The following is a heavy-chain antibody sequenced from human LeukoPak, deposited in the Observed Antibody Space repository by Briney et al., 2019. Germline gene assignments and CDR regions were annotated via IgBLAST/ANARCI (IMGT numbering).Heavy chain of an antibody. Sequence: GGSLRLSXAASGFTFSTYAMTWIRQAPGKGLEWVSSISGSRGNTFYSDSVKGRFTISRDNSKNTLYLQMNSLRAEDTAVYYCAKRITYDSLDFWGQGTLVTVSS. CDR1: GFTFSTYA. J-gene: IGHJ4*02. CDR2: ISGSRGNT. D-gene: IGHD3-10*01. CDR3: AKRITYDSLDF. V-gene: IGHV3-23*01.